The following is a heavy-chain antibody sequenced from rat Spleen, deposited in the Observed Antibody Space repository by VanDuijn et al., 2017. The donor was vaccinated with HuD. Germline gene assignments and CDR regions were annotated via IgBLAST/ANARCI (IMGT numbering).Heavy chain of an antibody. Sequence: QVQLKESGPGLVQPSQTLSLTCTVSGFSLTSLGVSWVRQPPGEGLEWMGGIWGDGTTNYNSALKSRLSISRDTSKSQVFLKMNSLQTEDAAIYFCSRSDYWGQGVMVTVSS. CDR1: GFSLTSLG. J-gene: IGHJ2*01. CDR2: IWGDGTT. CDR3: SRSDY. V-gene: IGHV2-13*01.